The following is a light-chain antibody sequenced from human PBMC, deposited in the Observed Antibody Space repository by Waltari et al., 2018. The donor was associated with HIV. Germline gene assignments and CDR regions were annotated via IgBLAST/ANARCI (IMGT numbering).Light chain of an antibody. CDR3: AAWDDSRSGVV. Sequence: QSVLTQPPSASAAPAQRVTFSCSGIGSNIGRQYVDWSQQPPGTAPKLLIYRVNQRPSGVPDRMSGSKSGNTASLAISGLRSEDEVDYYCAAWDDSRSGVVFGGGTKLTVL. J-gene: IGLJ2*01. V-gene: IGLV1-47*01. CDR2: RVN. CDR1: GSNIGRQY.